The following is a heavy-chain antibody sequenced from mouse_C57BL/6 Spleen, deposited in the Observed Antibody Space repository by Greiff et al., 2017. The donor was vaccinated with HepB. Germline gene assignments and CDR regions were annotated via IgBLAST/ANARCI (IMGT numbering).Heavy chain of an antibody. D-gene: IGHD2-10*01. Sequence: QVQLQQSGAELVKPGASVKMSCKASGYTFTTYPIEWMKQNHGKSLEWIGNFHPYNDDTKYNEKFKGKTTLNVEKSSSTVYLELSRLTSDDSAVYYCARGSYYGNSYYFDYWGQGTTLTVSS. CDR3: ARGSYYGNSYYFDY. J-gene: IGHJ2*01. V-gene: IGHV1-47*01. CDR1: GYTFTTYP. CDR2: FHPYNDDT.